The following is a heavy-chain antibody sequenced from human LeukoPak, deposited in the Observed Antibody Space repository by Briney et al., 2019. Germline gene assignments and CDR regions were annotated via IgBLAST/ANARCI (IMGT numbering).Heavy chain of an antibody. J-gene: IGHJ4*02. CDR3: ARIRVATFRGLSYDY. D-gene: IGHD5-12*01. CDR2: INHSGST. CDR1: GGSFSGYY. Sequence: PSETLSLTCAVYGGSFSGYYWSWIRQPPGKGLEWIGEINHSGSTNYNPSLKSRVTISVDTSKNQFSLKLSSVTAADTAVYYCARIRVATFRGLSYDYWGQGTLVTVSS. V-gene: IGHV4-34*01.